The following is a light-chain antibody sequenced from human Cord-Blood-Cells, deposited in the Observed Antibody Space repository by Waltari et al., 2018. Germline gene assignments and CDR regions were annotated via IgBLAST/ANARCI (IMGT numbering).Light chain of an antibody. V-gene: IGKV3-20*01. CDR3: QQYGRSPLP. CDR1: QSVSSSY. J-gene: IGKJ3*01. CDR2: GAS. Sequence: EIVLTQSSGTLSLSPGERANLSCRASQSVSSSYLAWYQQNPGQAPRPLIYGASSSATGIPDRFSASVSGTVFTLTISRLEPEDFAVYYCQQYGRSPLPCGPGTNVDI.